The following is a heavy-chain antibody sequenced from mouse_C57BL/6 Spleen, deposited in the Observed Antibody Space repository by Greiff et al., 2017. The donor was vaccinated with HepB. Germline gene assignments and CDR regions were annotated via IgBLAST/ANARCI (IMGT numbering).Heavy chain of an antibody. D-gene: IGHD4-1*02. Sequence: EVKLMESGGGLVQPGGSLSLSCAASGFTFTDYYMSWVRQPPGKALEWLGFIRNKANGYTTEYSASVKGRFTISRDNSQSILYLQMNALRAEDSATYYCASSQLGRTPDYWGQGTTLTVSS. J-gene: IGHJ2*01. V-gene: IGHV7-3*01. CDR2: IRNKANGYTT. CDR3: ASSQLGRTPDY. CDR1: GFTFTDYY.